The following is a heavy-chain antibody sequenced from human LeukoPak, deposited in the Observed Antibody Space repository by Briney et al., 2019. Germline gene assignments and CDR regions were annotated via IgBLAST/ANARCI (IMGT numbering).Heavy chain of an antibody. D-gene: IGHD2-2*01. CDR1: GSSISGYY. CDR2: IYYSGNT. CDR3: ARDLGYCSSTSCYDWFDP. J-gene: IGHJ5*02. V-gene: IGHV4-59*01. Sequence: SETLSLTRNVSGSSISGYYWSWIRQPPGKGLEWIGYIYYSGNTNYNPSLNSRVTISVDTSKNQFYLKLSSVTAADTAVYYCARDLGYCSSTSCYDWFDPWGQGTLVTVSS.